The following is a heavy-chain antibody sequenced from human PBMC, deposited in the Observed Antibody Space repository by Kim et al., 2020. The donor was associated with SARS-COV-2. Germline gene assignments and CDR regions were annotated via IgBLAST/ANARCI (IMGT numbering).Heavy chain of an antibody. CDR2: IYYSGRT. V-gene: IGHV4-39*07. CDR3: ASGPELRYFDWFGY. CDR1: GGSISSSSYY. D-gene: IGHD3-9*01. J-gene: IGHJ4*02. Sequence: SETLSLTCTVSGGSISSSSYYWGWIRQPPGKGLEWIGRIYYSGRTYYNPSLKSRVTISVDTSKNQFSLNLSSVTAADTAVYYCASGPELRYFDWFGYWGQGTLVTVSS.